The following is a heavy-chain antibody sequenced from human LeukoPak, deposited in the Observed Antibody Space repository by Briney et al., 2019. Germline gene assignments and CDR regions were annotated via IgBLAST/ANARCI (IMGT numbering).Heavy chain of an antibody. CDR2: ISGSGGST. CDR1: GFTFSSYA. Sequence: GGSLRLSCAASGFTFSSYAMSWVRQAPGKGLEWVSAISGSGGSTYYADSVKGRFTISRDNAKNSLYLQLNSLRAEDTAMYYCARGRNRYSSSWGLFDYWGQGTLVTVSS. V-gene: IGHV3-23*01. J-gene: IGHJ4*02. CDR3: ARGRNRYSSSWGLFDY. D-gene: IGHD6-13*01.